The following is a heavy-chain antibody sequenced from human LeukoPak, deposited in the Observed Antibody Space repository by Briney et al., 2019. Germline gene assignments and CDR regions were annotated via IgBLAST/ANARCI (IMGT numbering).Heavy chain of an antibody. V-gene: IGHV3-23*01. CDR2: ISGSGGST. CDR3: ARVVYDFWSAYDY. CDR1: GFIFSNYA. Sequence: PGGSLRLSCAVSGFIFSNYAMNWVRQAPGKGLEWVSAISGSGGSTYYADSVKGRFTISRDNSKNTLYLQMNSLRAEDTALCYCARVVYDFWSAYDYWGQGTLVTVSS. D-gene: IGHD3-3*01. J-gene: IGHJ4*02.